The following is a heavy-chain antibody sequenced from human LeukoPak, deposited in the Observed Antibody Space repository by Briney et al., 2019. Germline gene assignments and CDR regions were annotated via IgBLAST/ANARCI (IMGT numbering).Heavy chain of an antibody. Sequence: PGGSLRLSCAASGFTFSSYGMHWVRQAPGKGLEWVAVISYDGSNKYYADSVKGRFTISRDNAKNSLYLQMNSLRDEDTAVYYCARDRGAYYYDTGYWGQGILVTVSS. D-gene: IGHD3-22*01. CDR2: ISYDGSNK. CDR1: GFTFSSYG. J-gene: IGHJ4*02. V-gene: IGHV3-30*03. CDR3: ARDRGAYYYDTGY.